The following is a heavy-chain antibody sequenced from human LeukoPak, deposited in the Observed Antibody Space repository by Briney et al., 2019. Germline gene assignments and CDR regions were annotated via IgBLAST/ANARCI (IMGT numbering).Heavy chain of an antibody. V-gene: IGHV3-43*02. J-gene: IGHJ4*02. CDR3: AKVKDRGGIFCLDY. Sequence: GGSLRLSCAASGFTFDDYAMHWVRQAPGQGLEWVSLISGDGGSKYYADSVKGRFTISRDNRKNSLYLQMNSLRTEDTALYYCAKVKDRGGIFCLDYWGQGTLVTVSS. D-gene: IGHD1-26*01. CDR1: GFTFDDYA. CDR2: ISGDGGSK.